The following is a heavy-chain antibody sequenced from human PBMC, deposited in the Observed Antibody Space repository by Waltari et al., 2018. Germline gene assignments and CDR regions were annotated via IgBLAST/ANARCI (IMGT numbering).Heavy chain of an antibody. CDR3: AADLGTGREFDY. Sequence: QMQLVQSGPEVKKPGTSVTVSCKASGFTFPSSAMQWVRQARGQRLEWIGWIVVGSGNTNYAQKFQERVTITRDMSKSTAYMELSSLRSEDTAVYYCAADLGTGREFDYWGQGTLVTVSS. D-gene: IGHD1-1*01. CDR1: GFTFPSSA. V-gene: IGHV1-58*02. CDR2: IVVGSGNT. J-gene: IGHJ4*02.